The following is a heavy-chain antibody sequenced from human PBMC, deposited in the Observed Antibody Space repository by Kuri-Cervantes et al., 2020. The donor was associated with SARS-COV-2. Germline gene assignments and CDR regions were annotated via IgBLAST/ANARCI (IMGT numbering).Heavy chain of an antibody. J-gene: IGHJ6*02. V-gene: IGHV1-2*04. CDR1: GYTFTGYY. D-gene: IGHD2-21*01. CDR3: ARDQYLLLLSGYYYYYGMDV. Sequence: ASVKVSFKASGYTFTGYYMHWVRQAPGQGLEWMGCINPNSGGTNYAQKFQGWVTMTRDTSISTAYMELSRLRSDDTAVYYCARDQYLLLLSGYYYYYGMDVWGQGTTVTVSS. CDR2: INPNSGGT.